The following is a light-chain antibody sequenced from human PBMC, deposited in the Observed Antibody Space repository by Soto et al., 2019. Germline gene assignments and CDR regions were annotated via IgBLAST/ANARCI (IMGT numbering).Light chain of an antibody. V-gene: IGKV1-5*01. Sequence: DIQMTQTPSTLSASVGDRVTITCRASQSISRWLAWYQLKSGEAPRLLIYDASSLGSGVPSRFSGGGSGTEFTLTISSLEPEDFAVYYCQQRSNWLTFGGGTKVDIK. CDR3: QQRSNWLT. CDR2: DAS. J-gene: IGKJ4*01. CDR1: QSISRW.